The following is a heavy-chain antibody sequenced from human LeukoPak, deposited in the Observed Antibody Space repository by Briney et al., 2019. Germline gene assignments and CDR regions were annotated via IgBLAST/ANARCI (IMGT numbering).Heavy chain of an antibody. D-gene: IGHD3-22*01. Sequence: GSLRLSCAASGFSFKNAWMSWVRQAPGKGLEWLGSIYYSGSTYYNPSLKSRVTISVDTSKNQFSLKLRSVTAADTAVYYCARVGPLLQYYYDSSGNWGQGTLVTVSS. J-gene: IGHJ4*02. CDR2: IYYSGST. CDR3: ARVGPLLQYYYDSSGN. CDR1: GFSFKNAW. V-gene: IGHV4-38-2*01.